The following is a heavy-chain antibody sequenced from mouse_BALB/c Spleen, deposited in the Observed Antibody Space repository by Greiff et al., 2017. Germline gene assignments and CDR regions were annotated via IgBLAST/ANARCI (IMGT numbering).Heavy chain of an antibody. J-gene: IGHJ3*01. Sequence: QVQLKESGPGLVAPSQSLSITCTVSGFSLTSYGVHWVRQPPGKGLEWLGVIWAGGSTNYNSALMSRRSISKDNSKSQVFLKMNSLQPDDTAMYYCARDEGSGFAYWGQGTLVTVSA. V-gene: IGHV2-9*02. CDR1: GFSLTSYG. CDR3: ARDEGSGFAY. CDR2: IWAGGST.